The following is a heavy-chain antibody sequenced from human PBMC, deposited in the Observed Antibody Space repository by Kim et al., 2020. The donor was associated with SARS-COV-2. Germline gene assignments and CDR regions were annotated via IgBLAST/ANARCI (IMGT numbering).Heavy chain of an antibody. CDR3: TRYSYGPFDY. Sequence: TTESAAAVKGRFTISRDDSKSIAYLQMNSLKTEDAAVNYCTRYSYGPFDYWGQGTLVTVSS. V-gene: IGHV3-49*02. CDR2: TT. J-gene: IGHJ4*02. D-gene: IGHD5-18*01.